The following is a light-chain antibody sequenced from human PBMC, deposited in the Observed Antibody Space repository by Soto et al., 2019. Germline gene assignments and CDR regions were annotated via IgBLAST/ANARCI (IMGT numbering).Light chain of an antibody. Sequence: SALTQPRSVSGSPGQSVTISCTGTGNDVGAYNYVSWYQQHPGRPPKLLIYGVVRWPSGVPDRFSGSKSGNTTSLTISGLQAEDEADYFCCSYAGGYTYLFGTAPKVTVL. V-gene: IGLV2-11*01. CDR3: CSYAGGYTYL. J-gene: IGLJ1*01. CDR1: GNDVGAYNY. CDR2: GVV.